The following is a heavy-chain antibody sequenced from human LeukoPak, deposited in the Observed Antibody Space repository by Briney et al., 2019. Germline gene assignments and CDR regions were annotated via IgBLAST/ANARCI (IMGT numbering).Heavy chain of an antibody. CDR2: IFRGGST. CDR1: GYSISIAYY. V-gene: IGHV4-38-2*01. CDR3: ARYDSRGSGSTQLEY. D-gene: IGHD3-3*01. Sequence: PSETLSLTCAASGYSISIAYYWGWIRQPPGKGLEWIGRIFRGGSTSYNPSLKSRLTMSMDTSKNQFSLQLTSVTAADTAVYYCARYDSRGSGSTQLEYWGQGILVTISS. J-gene: IGHJ4*02.